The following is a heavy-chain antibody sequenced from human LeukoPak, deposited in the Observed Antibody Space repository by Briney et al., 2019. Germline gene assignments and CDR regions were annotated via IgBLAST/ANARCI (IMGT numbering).Heavy chain of an antibody. CDR1: GFTFSSYN. CDR2: ISSGGPT. CDR3: AKDGAWSRFDD. D-gene: IGHD2-15*01. V-gene: IGHV3-23*01. J-gene: IGHJ4*02. Sequence: GGSLRLSCAASGFTFSSYNMNWVRQAPGRGLEWVSGISSGGPTYYADSVKGRFTISRDDSKNTLYLQMKNLRADDTAVYYCAKDGAWSRFDDWGQGILVSVSS.